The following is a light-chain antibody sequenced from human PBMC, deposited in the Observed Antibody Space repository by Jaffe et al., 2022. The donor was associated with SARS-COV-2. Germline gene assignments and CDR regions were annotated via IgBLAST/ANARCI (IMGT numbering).Light chain of an antibody. Sequence: DIQMTQSPSSLSASVGDRVIITCRASQGISNYLAWYQQKPGKVPKLLISAASTLQSGVPSRFSGSGSGTDFTLTISSLQPEDVASYYCQKYKSAFFTFGPGTKVDIK. J-gene: IGKJ3*01. CDR2: AAS. CDR1: QGISNY. V-gene: IGKV1-27*01. CDR3: QKYKSAFFT.